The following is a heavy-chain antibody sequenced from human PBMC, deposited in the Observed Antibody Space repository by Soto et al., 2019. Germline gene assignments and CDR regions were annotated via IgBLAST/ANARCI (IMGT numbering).Heavy chain of an antibody. D-gene: IGHD3-16*01. CDR1: GFTFSSYS. Sequence: EVQLVESGGGLVKPGGSLRLSCAASGFTFSSYSMNWVRQAPGKGLEWVSSISSSSSYIYYADSVKGRFTISRDNAKNSLYLQMNSLRAEDTAVYYCARYLSYIWGRYDLLFDYWGQGTLVTVSS. V-gene: IGHV3-21*01. CDR2: ISSSSSYI. CDR3: ARYLSYIWGRYDLLFDY. J-gene: IGHJ4*02.